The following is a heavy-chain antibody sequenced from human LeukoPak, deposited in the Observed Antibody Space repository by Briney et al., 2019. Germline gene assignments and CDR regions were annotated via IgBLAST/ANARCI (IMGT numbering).Heavy chain of an antibody. Sequence: GGSLRLSCAASGFTFSSYGMSWVRQAPGKGLEWVSAISGSGGSTYYADSVKGRFTISRDNSKNTLYLQMNSLRAEDTAVYYCAKAPYYYDRVFDIWGQGTMVTVSS. CDR2: ISGSGGST. CDR3: AKAPYYYDRVFDI. V-gene: IGHV3-23*01. CDR1: GFTFSSYG. J-gene: IGHJ3*02. D-gene: IGHD3-22*01.